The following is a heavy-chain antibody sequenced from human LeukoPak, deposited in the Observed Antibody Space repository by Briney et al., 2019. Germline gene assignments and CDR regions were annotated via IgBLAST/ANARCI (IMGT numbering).Heavy chain of an antibody. Sequence: GESLKISCKGSGYSFTSYWIGWVRQMPGKVLEWMGVIYPGDSDTRYSPSFQGQVTISADKSISTAYLQWSSLKASDTAMYYCARQGVEMATAPIGDFDYWGQGTLVTVSS. CDR2: IYPGDSDT. J-gene: IGHJ4*02. CDR3: ARQGVEMATAPIGDFDY. CDR1: GYSFTSYW. V-gene: IGHV5-51*01. D-gene: IGHD5-24*01.